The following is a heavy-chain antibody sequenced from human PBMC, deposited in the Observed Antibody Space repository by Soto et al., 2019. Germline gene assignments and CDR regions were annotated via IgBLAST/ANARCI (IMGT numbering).Heavy chain of an antibody. CDR3: TSDVGHMSLPLFSS. Sequence: EVQLVESRGGLVEPGGSLRLSCAASGFSFTDAWMGWVRQAPGKGLEWVGRIKSRTHGGTADFPAPVKGRFSISRDDSKSLLYLQMSSLQTEDTAVYHCTSDVGHMSLPLFSSWGQGTLVTVSS. CDR1: GFSFTDAW. V-gene: IGHV3-15*01. J-gene: IGHJ5*02. D-gene: IGHD1-26*01. CDR2: IKSRTHGGTA.